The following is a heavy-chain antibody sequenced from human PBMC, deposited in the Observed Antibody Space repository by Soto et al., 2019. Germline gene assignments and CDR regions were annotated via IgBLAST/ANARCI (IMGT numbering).Heavy chain of an antibody. D-gene: IGHD3-10*01. V-gene: IGHV4-59*01. CDR2: IYYSGST. CDR3: ARLLFGAANWFDP. CDR1: SRSIISYY. J-gene: IGHJ5*02. Sequence: SETLSLTCPVPSRSIISYYWSWIRQPPGKGLEWIGYIYYSGSTNYNPSLKSRVTISVDTSKNLFSLKLSSVTAADTAVYYCARLLFGAANWFDPWGQGTLVTVS.